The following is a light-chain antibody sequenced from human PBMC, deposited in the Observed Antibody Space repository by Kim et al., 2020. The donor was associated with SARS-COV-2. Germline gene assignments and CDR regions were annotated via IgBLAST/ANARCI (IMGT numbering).Light chain of an antibody. CDR3: QQYSSYSMYT. Sequence: ASVGDRVTITCRASQSISSWLAWYQQKPGKAPKLLIYKASSLESGVPSRFSGSGSGTEFTLTISSLQPDDFATYYCQQYSSYSMYTFGQGTKLEI. CDR2: KAS. CDR1: QSISSW. J-gene: IGKJ2*01. V-gene: IGKV1-5*03.